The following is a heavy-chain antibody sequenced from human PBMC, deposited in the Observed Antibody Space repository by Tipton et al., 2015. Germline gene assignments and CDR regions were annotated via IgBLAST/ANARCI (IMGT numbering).Heavy chain of an antibody. Sequence: TLSLTRAVYGGSFSGYYWSWIRQTPGKGLEWIGEINHGGSSNYKTSLNSRVSVSVDTSKNQFSLRVSSVTAADTAVYYCARGAGNSSTWDFDYWGQGSLVTASS. D-gene: IGHD6-13*01. J-gene: IGHJ4*02. V-gene: IGHV4-34*01. CDR1: GGSFSGYY. CDR2: INHGGSS. CDR3: ARGAGNSSTWDFDY.